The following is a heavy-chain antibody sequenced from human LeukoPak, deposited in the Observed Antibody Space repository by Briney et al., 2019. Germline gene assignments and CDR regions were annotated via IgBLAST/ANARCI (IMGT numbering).Heavy chain of an antibody. CDR1: GGTFSIYA. J-gene: IGHJ4*02. V-gene: IGHV1-69*13. D-gene: IGHD2-2*01. CDR2: MIPIFVTA. CDR3: ARSVGYCSSTTCWYYFDY. Sequence: ASVKVSCNASGGTFSIYAISWVRQAPGQGLEWMGGMIPIFVTANYAQTFQGRVTITADESTRTAYMELTSLRSEDTAVYYCARSVGYCSSTTCWYYFDYWGQGTLVTVSS.